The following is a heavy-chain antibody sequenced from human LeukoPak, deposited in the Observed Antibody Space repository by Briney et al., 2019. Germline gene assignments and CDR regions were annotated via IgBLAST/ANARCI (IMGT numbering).Heavy chain of an antibody. CDR1: GGSISSSSYY. V-gene: IGHV4-39*07. D-gene: IGHD3-3*01. J-gene: IGHJ4*02. CDR3: AKDPQEAIFGVVMFC. CDR2: IYYSGST. Sequence: NASETLSLTCTVSGGSISSSSYYWGWIRQPPGKGLEWIGSIYYSGSTYYNPSLKSLVTISVDTSKNQFSLKLSSVTAADTAVYYCAKDPQEAIFGVVMFCWGQGTLVTVSS.